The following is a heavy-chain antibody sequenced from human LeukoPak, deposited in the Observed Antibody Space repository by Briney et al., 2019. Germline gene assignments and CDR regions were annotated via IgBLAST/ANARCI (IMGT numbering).Heavy chain of an antibody. CDR2: ISGSGGST. CDR3: AKRGQQWLVPEDY. V-gene: IGHV3-23*01. J-gene: IGHJ4*02. D-gene: IGHD6-19*01. Sequence: GESLRLSCAASGFTFSSYAMSWVRQAPGKGLEWVSAISGSGGSTYYADSVKGRFTISRDNSKNTLYLQMNSLRAEDTAVYYCAKRGQQWLVPEDYWGQGTLVTVSS. CDR1: GFTFSSYA.